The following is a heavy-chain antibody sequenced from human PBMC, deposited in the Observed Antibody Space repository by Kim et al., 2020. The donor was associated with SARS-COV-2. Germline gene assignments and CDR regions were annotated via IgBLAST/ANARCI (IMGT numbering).Heavy chain of an antibody. CDR2: ISWNSGSI. CDR1: GFTFDDYA. J-gene: IGHJ3*02. V-gene: IGHV3-9*01. CDR3: AKGPYCSGGSCYLGFDI. D-gene: IGHD2-15*01. Sequence: GGSLRLSCAASGFTFDDYAMHWVRQAPGKGLEWVSGISWNSGSIGYADSVKGRFTISRDNAKNSLYLQMNSLRAEDTALYYCAKGPYCSGGSCYLGFDI.